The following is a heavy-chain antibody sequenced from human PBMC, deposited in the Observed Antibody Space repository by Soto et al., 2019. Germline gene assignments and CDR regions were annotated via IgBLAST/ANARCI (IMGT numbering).Heavy chain of an antibody. J-gene: IGHJ4*02. CDR2: ISSSGSTI. Sequence: QVQLVESGGGLVKPGGSLRLSCAASGFTFSDYYMSWIRQAPGKGLEWVSYISSSGSTIYYADSVKGRFTISRDSAKNSLYLQMNSLRAEDTAVYYCARDWRQYYYDSSGYYVDYWGQGTLVTVSS. V-gene: IGHV3-11*01. CDR3: ARDWRQYYYDSSGYYVDY. D-gene: IGHD3-22*01. CDR1: GFTFSDYY.